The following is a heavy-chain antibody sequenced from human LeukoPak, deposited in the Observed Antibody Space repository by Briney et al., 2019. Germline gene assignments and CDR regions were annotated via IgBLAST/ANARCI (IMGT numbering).Heavy chain of an antibody. CDR3: ARGHVRGYSYGFGY. CDR2: IWYDGSNK. D-gene: IGHD5-18*01. Sequence: GGSLRLSCAPSGFIFRSYGMHWVRQAPGKGLEWVAVIWYDGSNKYYTDSVKGRFTISRDNSNNTLYLQMNSLRVEDTAVYYCARGHVRGYSYGFGYWGQGSLVTVSS. V-gene: IGHV3-33*08. J-gene: IGHJ4*02. CDR1: GFIFRSYG.